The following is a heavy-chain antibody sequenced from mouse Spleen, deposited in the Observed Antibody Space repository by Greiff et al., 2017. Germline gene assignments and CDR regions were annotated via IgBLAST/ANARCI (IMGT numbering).Heavy chain of an antibody. CDR3: ARGNYVGFDY. CDR2: IDPANGNT. J-gene: IGHJ2*01. D-gene: IGHD1-1*01. CDR1: GYTFTSYW. Sequence: VQLQQPGAELVKPGASVKLSCKASGYTFTSYWMHWVKQRPGRGLEWIGRIDPANGNTKYAPKFQGKATITADTSSNTAYLQLSSLTSEDTAIYYCARGNYVGFDYWGQGTTLTVSS. V-gene: IGHV14-3*01.